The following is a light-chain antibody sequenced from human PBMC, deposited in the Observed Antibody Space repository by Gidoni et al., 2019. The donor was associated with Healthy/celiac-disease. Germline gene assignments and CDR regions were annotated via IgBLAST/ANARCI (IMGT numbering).Light chain of an antibody. V-gene: IGLV3-1*01. CDR1: KLGDQY. CDR3: QAWDSSTGV. J-gene: IGLJ2*01. Sequence: SDERTQPPSVAVSPGQTASSTCSGDKLGDQYACWYQQTPGQSPVLVIDQDSKRPSGLHSRFSGSNSGNTATLTLSGTQAMDEADYYCQAWDSSTGVFGGGTKLTVL. CDR2: QDS.